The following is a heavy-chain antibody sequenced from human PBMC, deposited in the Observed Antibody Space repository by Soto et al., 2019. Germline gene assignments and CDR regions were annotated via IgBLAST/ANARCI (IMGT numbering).Heavy chain of an antibody. D-gene: IGHD1-26*01. J-gene: IGHJ5*02. CDR3: ARQKWEQPQWFDP. V-gene: IGHV4-39*01. CDR2: IYYTGTT. Sequence: QLQLQESGPGLVKPSETLSLTCSLSGGAISDARFYWGWIRQSPGRGLEWIGSIYYTGTTFFNPSLQVRVTTSVDTSENQFSLKLYSVTAADTALYFCARQKWEQPQWFDPWGQGTLVIVSP. CDR1: GGAISDARFY.